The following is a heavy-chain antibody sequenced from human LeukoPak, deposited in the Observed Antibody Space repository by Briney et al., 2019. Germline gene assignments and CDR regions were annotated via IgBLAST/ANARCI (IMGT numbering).Heavy chain of an antibody. Sequence: SETLSLTCTVSGGSISSYYWSWIRQPPGKGLEWIGSIYYSGSTYYNPSLKSRVTISVDTSKNQFSLKLSSVTAADTAVYYCARRGYSSSWGYFDYWGQGTLVTVSS. CDR2: IYYSGST. CDR3: ARRGYSSSWGYFDY. J-gene: IGHJ4*02. V-gene: IGHV4-59*05. D-gene: IGHD6-13*01. CDR1: GGSISSYY.